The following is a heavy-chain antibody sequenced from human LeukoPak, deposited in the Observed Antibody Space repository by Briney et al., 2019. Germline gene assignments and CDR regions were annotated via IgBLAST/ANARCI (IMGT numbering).Heavy chain of an antibody. CDR2: ISSTSSTM. Sequence: GGSLRLSCAASGFTFSGFSMDWVRQAPGRGLEWLSYISSTSSTMLYADSVKGRFTISRDNAKNSLYLQMHSLRAEDTAVYYCARSRSGYQFDYWGQGTLVTASS. CDR3: ARSRSGYQFDY. D-gene: IGHD2-2*01. V-gene: IGHV3-48*01. CDR1: GFTFSGFS. J-gene: IGHJ4*02.